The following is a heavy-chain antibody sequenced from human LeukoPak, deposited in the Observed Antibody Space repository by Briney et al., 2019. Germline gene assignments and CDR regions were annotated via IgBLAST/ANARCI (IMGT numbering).Heavy chain of an antibody. CDR3: ARDFGY. Sequence: GGPLRLSCAASGFTFSNYAMNWLCQSPGKGLQWVAAISTDGSDKNYADSVKGRFTISRDNSKNTLYLEMNSLRIDDTAVYYCARDFGYWGQGTQVIVSS. CDR1: GFTFSNYA. V-gene: IGHV3-30*04. CDR2: ISTDGSDK. J-gene: IGHJ4*02.